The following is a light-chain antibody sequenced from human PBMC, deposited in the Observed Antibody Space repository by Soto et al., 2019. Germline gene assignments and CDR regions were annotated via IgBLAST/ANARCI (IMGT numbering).Light chain of an antibody. Sequence: QLVLTQPPSVSGAPGQRVTISCTGSSSNIGAGYDVNWYQQLPGTAPKLLIYGNSNRPSGVPDRFSGSKSGTSASLAITGLQAEDEAEYYCQSYDNSLSGSFGTGTKLTVL. V-gene: IGLV1-40*01. CDR2: GNS. CDR1: SSNIGAGYD. CDR3: QSYDNSLSGS. J-gene: IGLJ1*01.